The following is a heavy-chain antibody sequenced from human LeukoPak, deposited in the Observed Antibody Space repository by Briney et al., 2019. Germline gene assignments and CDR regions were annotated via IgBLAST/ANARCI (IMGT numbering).Heavy chain of an antibody. CDR2: SRNKANSYTT. Sequence: GGSLRLSCAASGFTFSDHYMDWVRQAPGKGLEWVGRSRNKANSYTTEYAASVKGRFTISRDDSKNSLYLQMNSLKTEDTAVYHCATYGDYPPLGYYYMDVWGKGTTVTVSS. CDR1: GFTFSDHY. V-gene: IGHV3-72*01. J-gene: IGHJ6*03. CDR3: ATYGDYPPLGYYYMDV. D-gene: IGHD4-17*01.